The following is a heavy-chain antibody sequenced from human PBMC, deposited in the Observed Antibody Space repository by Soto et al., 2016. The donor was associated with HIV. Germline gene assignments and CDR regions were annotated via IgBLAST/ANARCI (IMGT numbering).Heavy chain of an antibody. CDR1: DASISSSSYY. J-gene: IGHJ6*02. V-gene: IGHV4-39*01. CDR3: VRHLTLIRGLFTYQYNAMDV. CDR2: LYDTGNT. D-gene: IGHD3-10*01. Sequence: QLRLQESGPGLVKSSETLSLTCIVSDASISSSSYYWGWIRQAPGKALEWMGGLYDTGNTRYNPSLRGRVTVSLDSSKRQISLRLTSVTAADTAVYYCVRHLTLIRGLFTYQYNAMDVWGQGTTVTVSS.